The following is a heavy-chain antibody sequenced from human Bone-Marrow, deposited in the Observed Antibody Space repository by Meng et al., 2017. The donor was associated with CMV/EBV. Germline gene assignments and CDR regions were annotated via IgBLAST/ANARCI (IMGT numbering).Heavy chain of an antibody. CDR1: GFTFSRYW. J-gene: IGHJ4*02. Sequence: GESLKISCAASGFTFSRYWMSWVRQAPGKGLEWMANIKQDGSEKYYVGSVKGRFTNSRDNAKNSLYLQMNSLRADDTAVYYCVRGSGHTVDFWGQGALVTVSS. V-gene: IGHV3-7*04. CDR3: VRGSGHTVDF. D-gene: IGHD3-3*01. CDR2: IKQDGSEK.